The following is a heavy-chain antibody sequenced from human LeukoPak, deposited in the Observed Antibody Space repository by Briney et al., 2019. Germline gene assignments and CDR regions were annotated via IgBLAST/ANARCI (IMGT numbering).Heavy chain of an antibody. CDR3: ARLVGAHNWFDP. Sequence: SETLSLTCTVSGGSISTNSYYWGWIRQPPGKGLEWIGYIYYSGSTNYNPSLKSRVTISVDTSKNQFSLKLSSVTAADTAVYYCARLVGAHNWFDPWGQGTLVTVSS. CDR2: IYYSGST. V-gene: IGHV4-61*05. CDR1: GGSISTNSYY. J-gene: IGHJ5*02. D-gene: IGHD1-26*01.